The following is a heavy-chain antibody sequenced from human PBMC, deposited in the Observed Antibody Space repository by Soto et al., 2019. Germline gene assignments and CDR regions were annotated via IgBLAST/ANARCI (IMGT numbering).Heavy chain of an antibody. Sequence: QVQLVQSGAEVKKPGASVKVSCKASGYTFTSYGISWVRQAPGQGLEWMGWISAYNGNTNYAQKLQGRVTMTTDTSTSTAYMELRSLRPDDTAVYYCARADYGDYPLDYYGMDVWGQGTTVTVSS. J-gene: IGHJ6*02. CDR2: ISAYNGNT. CDR3: ARADYGDYPLDYYGMDV. V-gene: IGHV1-18*01. D-gene: IGHD4-17*01. CDR1: GYTFTSYG.